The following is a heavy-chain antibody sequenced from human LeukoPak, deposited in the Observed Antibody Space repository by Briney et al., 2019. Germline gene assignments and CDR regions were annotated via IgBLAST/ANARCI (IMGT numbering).Heavy chain of an antibody. J-gene: IGHJ4*02. CDR2: ISSSNNYI. CDR1: GFTFSNYN. CDR3: ARRSPNYHFDY. V-gene: IGHV3-21*01. D-gene: IGHD1-7*01. Sequence: GGSLRLSCAASGFTFSNYNMNWVRQAPGKGLEWVSSISSSNNYIYYADSVKGRFTISRDNAKKSLYLQMNSLRAEDTAVYYCARRSPNYHFDYWGQGTPVTVCS.